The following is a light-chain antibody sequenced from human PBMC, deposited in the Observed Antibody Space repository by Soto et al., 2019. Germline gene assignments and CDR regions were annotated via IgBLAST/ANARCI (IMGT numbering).Light chain of an antibody. Sequence: EIVLTQSPATLSVSPGESSTLPCRASQSVGSDLAWYQQKTGQAPRLLIYGAATRASGVPGRFSGSGSGTEFTLTISSLQSEDFAVYFCQQYDVWPLTFGQGTKVDIK. CDR2: GAA. V-gene: IGKV3D-15*01. J-gene: IGKJ3*01. CDR1: QSVGSD. CDR3: QQYDVWPLT.